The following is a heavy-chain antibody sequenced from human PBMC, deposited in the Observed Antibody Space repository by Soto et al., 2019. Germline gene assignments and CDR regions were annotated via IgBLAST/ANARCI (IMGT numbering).Heavy chain of an antibody. CDR1: GFTFSSYA. CDR3: AKDLHAGQPLPEYYDILTGYDP. D-gene: IGHD3-9*01. J-gene: IGHJ5*02. CDR2: ISGSGGST. V-gene: IGHV3-23*01. Sequence: GGSLRLSCAASGFTFSSYAMSWVRQAPGKGLEWVSAISGSGGSTYYADSVKGRFTISRDNSKNTLYLQMNSLRAEDTAVYYCAKDLHAGQPLPEYYDILTGYDPWGQGTLVTVSS.